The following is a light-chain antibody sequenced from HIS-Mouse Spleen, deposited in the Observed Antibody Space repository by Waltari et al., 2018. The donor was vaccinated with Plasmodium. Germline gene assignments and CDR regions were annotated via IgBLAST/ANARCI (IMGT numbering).Light chain of an antibody. CDR3: QQYNNWSFT. V-gene: IGKV3-15*01. J-gene: IGKJ3*01. CDR2: GAS. Sequence: EIVMTQSPATLSVSPGESATLSCRASQRVSSNLAWYQQKPGQAPRLLIYGASTMATGIPAMFSGSGSGTEFTLTISSLQSEDFAVYYCQQYNNWSFTFGPGTKVDIK. CDR1: QRVSSN.